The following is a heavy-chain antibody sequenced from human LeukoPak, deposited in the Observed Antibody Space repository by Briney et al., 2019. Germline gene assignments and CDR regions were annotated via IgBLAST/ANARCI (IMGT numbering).Heavy chain of an antibody. D-gene: IGHD4-17*01. V-gene: IGHV3-30-3*01. Sequence: HSGKSLRLSCAASGFTFSSYAMHWVRQAPGKGLEWVAVISYDGSNKYYADSVKGRFTISRDNSKNTLYLQMNSLRAEDTAVYYCARNLYPMTTVTYTPDYWGQGTLVTVSS. CDR1: GFTFSSYA. CDR3: ARNLYPMTTVTYTPDY. CDR2: ISYDGSNK. J-gene: IGHJ4*02.